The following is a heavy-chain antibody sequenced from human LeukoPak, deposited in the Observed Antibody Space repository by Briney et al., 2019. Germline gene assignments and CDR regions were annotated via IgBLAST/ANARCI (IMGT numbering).Heavy chain of an antibody. CDR1: GFTFSSYS. CDR2: ISSSSSYI. CDR3: AREVGYYDTLTGKIDY. J-gene: IGHJ4*02. Sequence: PGGSLRLSCAASGFTFSSYSMNWVRQAPGKGLEWVSSISSSSSYIYYADSVKGRFTISRDNAKNSLYLQMNSLRAEDTAVYYCAREVGYYDTLTGKIDYWGQGTLVTVSS. D-gene: IGHD3-9*01. V-gene: IGHV3-21*01.